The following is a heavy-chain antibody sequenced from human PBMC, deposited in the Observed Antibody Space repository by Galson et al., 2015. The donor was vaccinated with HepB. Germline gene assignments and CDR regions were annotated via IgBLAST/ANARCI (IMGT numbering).Heavy chain of an antibody. D-gene: IGHD6-19*01. Sequence: PALVKPTQTLTLTCTFSGFSLSTSGMCVSWIRQPPGKALEWLARIGWGDDKYYRTSLRTRFTLSKDTSKNQVGLTMTNMDPMDTATYYCARTYSSGWYGYFDIWGQGTMVTVSS. CDR2: IGWGDDK. CDR1: GFSLSTSGMC. V-gene: IGHV2-70*11. CDR3: ARTYSSGWYGYFDI. J-gene: IGHJ3*02.